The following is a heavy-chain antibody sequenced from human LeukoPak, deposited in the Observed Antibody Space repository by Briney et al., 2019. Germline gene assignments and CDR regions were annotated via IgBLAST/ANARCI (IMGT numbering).Heavy chain of an antibody. CDR3: ARDWENYYGSGSYGAFDI. J-gene: IGHJ3*02. CDR1: GGSISSYY. CDR2: IYTSGST. D-gene: IGHD3-10*01. V-gene: IGHV4-4*07. Sequence: PSGTLSLTCTVSGGSISSYYWSWIRQPAGKGLEWIGRIYTSGSTNYNPSLKSRVTMSVDTSKNQFSLKLSSVTAADTAVYYCARDWENYYGSGSYGAFDIWGQGTMVTVSS.